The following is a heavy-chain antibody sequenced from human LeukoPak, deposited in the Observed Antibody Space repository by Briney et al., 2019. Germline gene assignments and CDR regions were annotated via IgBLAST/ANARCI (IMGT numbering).Heavy chain of an antibody. CDR1: GGSISSSSYY. CDR2: IYYSGST. D-gene: IGHD3-9*01. Sequence: SETLSLTCTVSGGSISSSSYYWGWIRQPPGKGLEWIGSIYYSGSTYYNPSLKSRVTIPVDTSKNQFSLKLSSVTAADTAVYYCARQTLLRYFDWLPRSFDYWGQGTLVTVSS. J-gene: IGHJ4*02. V-gene: IGHV4-39*01. CDR3: ARQTLLRYFDWLPRSFDY.